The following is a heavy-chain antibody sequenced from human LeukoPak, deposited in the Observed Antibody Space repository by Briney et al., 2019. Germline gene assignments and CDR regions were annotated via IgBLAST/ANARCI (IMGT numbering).Heavy chain of an antibody. J-gene: IGHJ4*02. Sequence: SETLSLTCTVSGGSISSSSYYWGWIRQPPGKGLEWIGSIYYSGSTYYNPSPKSRVTISVDTSKNQFSLKLSSVTAADTAVYYCARLGLLWFGDFDYWGQGTLVTVSS. CDR3: ARLGLLWFGDFDY. CDR2: IYYSGST. V-gene: IGHV4-39*01. CDR1: GGSISSSSYY. D-gene: IGHD3-10*01.